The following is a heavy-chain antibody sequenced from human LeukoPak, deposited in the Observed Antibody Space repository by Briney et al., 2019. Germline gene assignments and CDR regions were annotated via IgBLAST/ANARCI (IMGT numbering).Heavy chain of an antibody. D-gene: IGHD3-22*01. CDR3: ARGRQDVTMIVVVMTAVSYYLDV. J-gene: IGHJ6*03. Sequence: SETLSLTCAVYGGSFSGYYWTWIRQTPEKGLEWIGEMNPSGSTNYNPSLKSRVTISVDTSKNQFSLESSSVTAADTAVYYCARGRQDVTMIVVVMTAVSYYLDVWGKGTTVTVS. V-gene: IGHV4-34*01. CDR2: MNPSGST. CDR1: GGSFSGYY.